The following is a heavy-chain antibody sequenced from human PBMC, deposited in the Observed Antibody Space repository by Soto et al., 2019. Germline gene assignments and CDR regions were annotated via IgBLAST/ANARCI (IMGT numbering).Heavy chain of an antibody. V-gene: IGHV3-74*01. D-gene: IGHD6-19*01. CDR1: GFTFSSYW. CDR2: TNSDGSDT. CDR3: ARDRGWSLFDY. J-gene: IGHJ4*02. Sequence: VQLVESGGGLVQPGGSLRLSCAASGFTFSSYWMYWVRQVPGKGLVWVSRTNSDGSDTSYADSVKGRFTISRDNAKNTLYLQMNSLRAEDTAVYYCARDRGWSLFDYWGQGTLVTVSS.